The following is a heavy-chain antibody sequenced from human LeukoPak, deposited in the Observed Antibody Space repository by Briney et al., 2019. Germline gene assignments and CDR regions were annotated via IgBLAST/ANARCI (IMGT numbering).Heavy chain of an antibody. V-gene: IGHV1-18*01. CDR3: ARDPGILVRGSRRGYDGNYYHMDV. Sequence: ASVKVSCKASGYTFTSYGISWVRQAPGQGLEWMGWISAYNGNTNSAQKFQGRVTLTTDTSTSTAYMELRSLRSDDTAVYYCARDPGILVRGSRRGYDGNYYHMDVWGKGTMVTITS. J-gene: IGHJ6*03. CDR1: GYTFTSYG. D-gene: IGHD3-10*01. CDR2: ISAYNGNT.